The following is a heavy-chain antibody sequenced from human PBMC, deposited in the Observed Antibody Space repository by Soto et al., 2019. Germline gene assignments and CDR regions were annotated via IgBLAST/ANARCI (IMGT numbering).Heavy chain of an antibody. CDR3: ARDGPYVDSGSPDYHYYSGMDV. Sequence: QVQLQESGPGLVKPSETLSLTCTVSGDSISSYYWSWIRQPPGKGLEWIGYIYYSGSTNCNPSLKRRVTRSVDTSQNQFSLHLSSVTAADTALYYCARDGPYVDSGSPDYHYYSGMDVWAKGPRSPSP. D-gene: IGHD3-10*01. CDR1: GDSISSYY. J-gene: IGHJ6*02. CDR2: IYYSGST. V-gene: IGHV4-59*01.